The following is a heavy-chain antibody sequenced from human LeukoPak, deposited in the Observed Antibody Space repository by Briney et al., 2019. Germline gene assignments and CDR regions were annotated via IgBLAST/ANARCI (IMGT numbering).Heavy chain of an antibody. CDR2: ISAYNGNT. CDR1: GYTFTSYG. J-gene: IGHJ6*02. D-gene: IGHD3-3*01. Sequence: ASVKVSCKASGYTFTSYGISWVRQAPGQGLEWMGWISAYNGNTNYAQKLQGRVTMTTDTSTSTAYMELRSLRSDDTAVYYCARDLSYDFWSGYLPSLPYYYYGMDVWGQGTTVTVSS. V-gene: IGHV1-18*01. CDR3: ARDLSYDFWSGYLPSLPYYYYGMDV.